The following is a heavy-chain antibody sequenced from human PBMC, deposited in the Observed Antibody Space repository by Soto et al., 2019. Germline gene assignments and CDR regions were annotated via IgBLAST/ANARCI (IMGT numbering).Heavy chain of an antibody. V-gene: IGHV1-2*04. J-gene: IGHJ4*02. CDR1: GYIFTGYY. Sequence: QVQLVQSGAEVKKPGASVKVSCKASGYIFTGYYIYWVRQAPGQGLEWMGWINPNTGGTKYAQRFQDWVTMTRDTSISTVYMELTRLRSDDTAVYYCARVSSGNSLDYWGQGTLVTVSS. D-gene: IGHD2-21*02. CDR3: ARVSSGNSLDY. CDR2: INPNTGGT.